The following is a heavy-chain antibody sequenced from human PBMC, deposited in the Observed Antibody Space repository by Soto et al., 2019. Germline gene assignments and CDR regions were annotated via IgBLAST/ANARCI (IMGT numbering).Heavy chain of an antibody. CDR3: TRKNWNDVIGFRMDV. D-gene: IGHD1-1*01. V-gene: IGHV3-30*03. J-gene: IGHJ6*02. CDR1: GFTFSKYG. Sequence: QVQLVESGGGVVQPGTSLRLSCAASGFTFSKYGMHWVRQAPGRGLEWVALITYDGSNQYYADSVKGRFTSSRDNSKNTLYLQMNSLRPEDTAVYFCTRKNWNDVIGFRMDVWGQGTTVSVSS. CDR2: ITYDGSNQ.